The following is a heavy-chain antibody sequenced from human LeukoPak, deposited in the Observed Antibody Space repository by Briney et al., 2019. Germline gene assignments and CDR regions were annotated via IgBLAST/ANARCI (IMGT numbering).Heavy chain of an antibody. J-gene: IGHJ4*02. CDR1: GYTFTSYA. V-gene: IGHV1-3*01. D-gene: IGHD6-19*01. CDR2: INAGNDNT. CDR3: ARTDRMPYSSGLPLDY. Sequence: ASVKVSCKASGYTFTSYAMHWVRQAPGQRLEWMGWINAGNDNTKYSQKFQGRVTITRDTSASTAYMELSSLRSEDTAVYYCARTDRMPYSSGLPLDYWGQGTLVTVSS.